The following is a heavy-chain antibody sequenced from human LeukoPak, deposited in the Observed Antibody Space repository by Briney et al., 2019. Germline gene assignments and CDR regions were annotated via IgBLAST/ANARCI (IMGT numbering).Heavy chain of an antibody. Sequence: GGSLRLSCAASGFTFSSYWMSWVRQAPGKGLEWVANIKQDGSEKYYVDSVKGRFTFSRDNAKNSLYLQMNSLRAEDTAVYYCARDGKYFWSGSSYWGQGTLVTVSS. CDR1: GFTFSSYW. D-gene: IGHD3-3*01. CDR2: IKQDGSEK. V-gene: IGHV3-7*01. J-gene: IGHJ4*02. CDR3: ARDGKYFWSGSSY.